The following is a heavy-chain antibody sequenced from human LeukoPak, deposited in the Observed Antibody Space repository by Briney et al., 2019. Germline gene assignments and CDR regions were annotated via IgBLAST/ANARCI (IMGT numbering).Heavy chain of an antibody. CDR1: GDSISGNY. J-gene: IGHJ4*02. D-gene: IGHD2-15*01. CDR2: IYYSGGT. CDR3: ARLLAGCPGGRCRAHFDY. V-gene: IGHV4-59*01. Sequence: SETLYLTCTVSGDSISGNYWSWMRQPPGKGLEWIGYIYYSGGTNYNPPLKSRVTMSVDTSKNQSSLNLSSVTTADTAVYYCARLLAGCPGGRCRAHFDYWGQGTLVTVSS.